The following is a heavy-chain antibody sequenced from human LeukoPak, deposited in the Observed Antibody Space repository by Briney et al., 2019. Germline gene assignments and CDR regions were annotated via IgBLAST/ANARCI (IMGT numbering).Heavy chain of an antibody. Sequence: PSETLSLTCTVSGGSISSYYWSWIRQPPGKGLEWIGYIYYSGSTYYNPSLKSRVTISVDTSKNQSSLKLSSVTAADTAVYYCARENNDFWSGYYLDNWFDPWGQGTLVTVSS. D-gene: IGHD3-3*01. CDR3: ARENNDFWSGYYLDNWFDP. CDR2: IYYSGST. CDR1: GGSISSYY. J-gene: IGHJ5*02. V-gene: IGHV4-59*06.